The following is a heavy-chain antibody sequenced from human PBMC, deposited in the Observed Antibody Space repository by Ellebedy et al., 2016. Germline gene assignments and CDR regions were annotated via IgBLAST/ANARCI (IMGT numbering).Heavy chain of an antibody. D-gene: IGHD3-22*01. CDR2: VYYSGST. CDR1: GGSVSYTNYY. J-gene: IGHJ4*02. CDR3: ARNEYYSDSSGYPHY. V-gene: IGHV4-39*01. Sequence: SETLSLTXTVSGGSVSYTNYYWGWIRQPPGKGLEWIGSVYYSGSTYYNPSLKSRVTISVDTSKNQFSLKLSSVTAADTAVYYCARNEYYSDSSGYPHYWGQGTLVTVSS.